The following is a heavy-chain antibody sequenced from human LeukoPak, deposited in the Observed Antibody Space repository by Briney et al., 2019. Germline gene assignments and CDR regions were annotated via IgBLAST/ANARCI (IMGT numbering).Heavy chain of an antibody. Sequence: GESLKISCKGSGYSFTSYWIGWVRQMPGKGPEWMGIIYSGDSDTRYSPSFQGQVTISADKSISTAYLQCSSLKASDTAMYYCARHEGYCTSGVCPNWFDAWGQGTLVTVSS. J-gene: IGHJ5*02. CDR3: ARHEGYCTSGVCPNWFDA. D-gene: IGHD2-8*01. CDR2: IYSGDSDT. CDR1: GYSFTSYW. V-gene: IGHV5-51*01.